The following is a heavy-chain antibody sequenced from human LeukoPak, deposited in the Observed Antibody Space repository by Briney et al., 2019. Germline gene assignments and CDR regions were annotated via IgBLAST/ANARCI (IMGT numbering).Heavy chain of an antibody. CDR1: GGSFSGYY. V-gene: IGHV4-34*01. CDR3: ASSMVRGTFDY. D-gene: IGHD3-10*01. J-gene: IGHJ4*02. CDR2: INHSGST. Sequence: SETLSLTCAVYGGSFSGYYWSWIRQPPGKGLEWIGEINHSGSTNYNPSLKCGVTISVDTSKNQFSLELSSVTAADTAVYYCASSMVRGTFDYWGQGTMATVSS.